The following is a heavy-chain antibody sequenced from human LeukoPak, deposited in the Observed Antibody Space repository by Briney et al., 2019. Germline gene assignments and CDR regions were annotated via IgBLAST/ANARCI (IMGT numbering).Heavy chain of an antibody. Sequence: SGGSLRLSCAASGFTFSSYAMSWVRQAPGKGLEWVSSISSSSSYIYYADSVKGRFTISRDNAKNSLYLQKNSLRAEDTALYYCAKDGMTTVTAADYWGQGTLVTVSS. D-gene: IGHD4-17*01. V-gene: IGHV3-21*04. CDR1: GFTFSSYA. CDR3: AKDGMTTVTAADY. CDR2: ISSSSSYI. J-gene: IGHJ4*02.